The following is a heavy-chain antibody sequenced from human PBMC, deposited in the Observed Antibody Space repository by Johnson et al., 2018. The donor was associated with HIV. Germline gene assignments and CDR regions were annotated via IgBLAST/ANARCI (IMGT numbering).Heavy chain of an antibody. V-gene: IGHV3-74*01. Sequence: ASGFTFSDHWMQWVRQAPGKGLVWVSRINGDGSRLTYADSVKGRFTISRDNSKNTLYLQLNSLTAEDTAVYYCARAGIVFDIWGQGTVVTVSS. D-gene: IGHD2-15*01. J-gene: IGHJ3*02. CDR3: ARAGIVFDI. CDR1: GFTFSDHW. CDR2: INGDGSRL.